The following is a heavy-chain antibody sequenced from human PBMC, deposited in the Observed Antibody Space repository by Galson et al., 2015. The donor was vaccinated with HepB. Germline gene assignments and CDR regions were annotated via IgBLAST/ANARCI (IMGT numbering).Heavy chain of an antibody. CDR3: ARGATVRYFDWLSEVFDY. Sequence: SLRLSCAASGFTFSSYSMNWVRQAPGKGLEWVSSISSNSSYIYYADSVKGRFTISRDNAKNSLYLQMNSLRAEDTAVYYCARGATVRYFDWLSEVFDYWGQGTLVTVSS. CDR1: GFTFSSYS. CDR2: ISSNSSYI. D-gene: IGHD3-9*01. J-gene: IGHJ4*02. V-gene: IGHV3-21*01.